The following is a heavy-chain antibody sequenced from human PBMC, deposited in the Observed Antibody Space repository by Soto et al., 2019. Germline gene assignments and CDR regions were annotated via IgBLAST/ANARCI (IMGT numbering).Heavy chain of an antibody. V-gene: IGHV3-13*01. D-gene: IGHD2-8*02. Sequence: VQLVESGGGLVQPGGSLRLSCAASGFTFSASDMHWVRQATGKGLEWVAAIGTLHDTYYPDSVKGRFTISRENAKNSLYLQMNSLRAEDTAVYYCARQASYWHGGGGWIDPWGQGTLVTVSS. CDR3: ARQASYWHGGGGWIDP. CDR1: GFTFSASD. CDR2: IGTLHDT. J-gene: IGHJ5*02.